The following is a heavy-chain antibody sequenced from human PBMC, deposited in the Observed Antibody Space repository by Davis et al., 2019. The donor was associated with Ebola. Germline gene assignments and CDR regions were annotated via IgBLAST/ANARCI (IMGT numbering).Heavy chain of an antibody. V-gene: IGHV3-30*03. CDR1: GFTFSSYG. J-gene: IGHJ5*02. CDR3: ARSQSTVTTSWFDP. Sequence: GGSLRLSCAASGFTFSSYGMHWVRQAPGKGLEWVAVISYDGSNKYYADSVKGRFTISRDNSKNTLYLQMNSLRAEDTAVYYCARSQSTVTTSWFDPWGQGTLVTVSS. D-gene: IGHD4-17*01. CDR2: ISYDGSNK.